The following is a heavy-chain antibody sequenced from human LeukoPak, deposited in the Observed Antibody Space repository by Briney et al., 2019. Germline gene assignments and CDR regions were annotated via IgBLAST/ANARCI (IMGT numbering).Heavy chain of an antibody. CDR3: ARGGRRDGYNTLDY. CDR2: IYYSGST. V-gene: IGHV4-39*07. D-gene: IGHD5-24*01. Sequence: SETLSLTCTVSGGSISSSSYYWGWIRQPPGKGLEWIGSIYYSGSTYYNPSLKSRVTISVDTSKNQFSLKLSSVTAADTAVYYSARGGRRDGYNTLDYWGQGTLVTVSS. CDR1: GGSISSSSYY. J-gene: IGHJ4*02.